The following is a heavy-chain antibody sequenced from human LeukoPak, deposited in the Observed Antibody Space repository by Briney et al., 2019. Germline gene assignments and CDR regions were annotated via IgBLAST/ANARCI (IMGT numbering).Heavy chain of an antibody. CDR3: ARMYYYDSSGYLDYDAFDI. D-gene: IGHD3-22*01. CDR1: GGTFSSYA. Sequence: SAVNVSCKASGGTFSSYAISWVRQAPGQGLDWMGGIIPIFGTANYAQRFQGRVTITTDESTSTAYMELSSLRSEDTAPYYCARMYYYDSSGYLDYDAFDIWGQGTMVTVSS. CDR2: IIPIFGTA. J-gene: IGHJ3*02. V-gene: IGHV1-69*05.